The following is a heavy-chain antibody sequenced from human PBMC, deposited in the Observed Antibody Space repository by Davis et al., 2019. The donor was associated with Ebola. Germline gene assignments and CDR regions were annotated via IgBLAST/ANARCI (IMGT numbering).Heavy chain of an antibody. CDR3: AKDNPVFDN. Sequence: PGGSLRLSCAASGFTFSDYYMNWIRQAPGKGLEWISYISSSGSTIYYADSVKGRFTISRDSSQNTLYLQMNSLRTEDTAVYYCAKDNPVFDNWGQGTLVTVSS. CDR1: GFTFSDYY. CDR2: ISSSGSTI. J-gene: IGHJ4*02. V-gene: IGHV3-11*04.